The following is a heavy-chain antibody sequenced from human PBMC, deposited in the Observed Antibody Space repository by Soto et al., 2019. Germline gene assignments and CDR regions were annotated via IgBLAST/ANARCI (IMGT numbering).Heavy chain of an antibody. V-gene: IGHV4-59*01. CDR1: GGSISSYY. D-gene: IGHD3-10*01. CDR3: ARDNGDYYYGMDV. J-gene: IGHJ6*02. CDR2: IYYSGST. Sequence: SETLSLTCTVSGGSISSYYWSWIRQPPGKGLEWIGYIYYSGSTNYNPSLKSRVTISVDTSKNQFSLKLSSVTAADTAVYYCARDNGDYYYGMDVWGQGTTVTVSS.